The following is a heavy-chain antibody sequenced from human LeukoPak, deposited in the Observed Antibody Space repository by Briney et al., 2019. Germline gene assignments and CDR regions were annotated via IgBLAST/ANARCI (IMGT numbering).Heavy chain of an antibody. V-gene: IGHV3-48*01. J-gene: IGHJ4*02. CDR3: VKDWTYSFED. CDR2: ISSINSGE. CDR1: GFAFNTYS. Sequence: GGSLRLSCAASGFAFNTYSMNWVRQAPGKGLEWISYISSINSGEYYADSVKGRFSISRDNAKNSLSLQMNSLRVEDTAVYYCVKDWTYSFEDWGQGTLVTVAS. D-gene: IGHD3/OR15-3a*01.